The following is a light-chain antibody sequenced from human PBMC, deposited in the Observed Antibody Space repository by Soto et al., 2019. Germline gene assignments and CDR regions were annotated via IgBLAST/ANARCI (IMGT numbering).Light chain of an antibody. CDR2: DAS. Sequence: EIVLTQSPGTLSLSPGERATLSCRASQSVSSSYLAWYQQKPGQAPRLLIYDASSRATGIPDRFSGSGSGTDFTLTISRLEPEDFAVYYCQQYDNSPWTFGRGTTVEIK. V-gene: IGKV3-20*01. J-gene: IGKJ1*01. CDR1: QSVSSSY. CDR3: QQYDNSPWT.